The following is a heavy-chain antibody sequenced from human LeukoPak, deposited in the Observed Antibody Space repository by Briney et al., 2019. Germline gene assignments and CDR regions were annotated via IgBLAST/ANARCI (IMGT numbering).Heavy chain of an antibody. CDR1: GGSFSGYY. CDR2: INHSGST. D-gene: IGHD3-9*01. V-gene: IGHV4-34*01. J-gene: IGHJ5*02. Sequence: SETLSLTCAVYGGSFSGYYWSWIRQPPGKGLEWIGEINHSGSTNYNPSLKSRVTISVDTSKNQFSLKLSSVTAADTAVYYCARAGYYDILTGYPPSNWFDPWGQGTLVTVSS. CDR3: ARAGYYDILTGYPPSNWFDP.